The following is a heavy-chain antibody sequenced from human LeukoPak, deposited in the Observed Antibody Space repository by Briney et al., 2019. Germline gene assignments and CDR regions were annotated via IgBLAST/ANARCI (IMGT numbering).Heavy chain of an antibody. J-gene: IGHJ4*02. Sequence: PSETLSLTCTVSGGSISSYYWSWIQQPPGRGLEWIGYIYYSGSTNYNPSLKSRVTISVDTSKNQFSLKLSSVTAADTAVYYCAGTSDDYYGSGSSKGDYWGQGTLVTVSS. D-gene: IGHD3-10*01. CDR1: GGSISSYY. CDR2: IYYSGST. CDR3: AGTSDDYYGSGSSKGDY. V-gene: IGHV4-59*08.